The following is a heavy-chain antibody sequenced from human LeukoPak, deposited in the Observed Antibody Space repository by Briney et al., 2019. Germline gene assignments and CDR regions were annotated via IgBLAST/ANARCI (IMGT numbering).Heavy chain of an antibody. V-gene: IGHV4-4*07. CDR1: GASIISYY. Sequence: HSETLFLTCTVSGASIISYYWTWIRQPAGKGLEWIGRIYTSGSTNYNPSLKSRVAMSVDTSKNQFSLKLSSVTAADTAVYYCARRSADSSSSRGFDYWGQGTLVTVSS. CDR3: ARRSADSSSSRGFDY. J-gene: IGHJ4*02. CDR2: IYTSGST. D-gene: IGHD2-2*01.